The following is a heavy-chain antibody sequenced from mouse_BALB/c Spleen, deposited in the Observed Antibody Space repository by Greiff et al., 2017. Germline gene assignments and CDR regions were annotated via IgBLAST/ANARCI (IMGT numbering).Heavy chain of an antibody. CDR2: IAPGSGST. CDR3: ARYYGSSYGY. V-gene: IGHV1S41*01. CDR1: GYTFTSYW. Sequence: DLVKPGASVKLSCKASGYTFTSYWINWIKQRPGQGLEWIGRIAPGSGSTYYNEMFKGKATLTVDTSSSTAYIQLSSLSSEDSAVYFCARYYGSSYGYWGQGTTLTVSS. D-gene: IGHD1-1*01. J-gene: IGHJ2*01.